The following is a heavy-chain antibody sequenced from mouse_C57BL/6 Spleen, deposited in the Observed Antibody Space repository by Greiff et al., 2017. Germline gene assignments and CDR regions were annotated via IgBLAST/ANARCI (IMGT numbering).Heavy chain of an antibody. J-gene: IGHJ2*01. CDR3: ATPSYYSNYEDY. CDR1: GYTLTSYW. Sequence: VQLQQPGAELVKPGASVKLSCKASGYTLTSYWMHWVKQRPGQGLEWIGMIHPNSGSTNYNEKFKSKATLTVDKSSSTAYMQLSSLTSEDSAVYYCATPSYYSNYEDYWGQGTTLTVSS. D-gene: IGHD2-5*01. CDR2: IHPNSGST. V-gene: IGHV1-64*01.